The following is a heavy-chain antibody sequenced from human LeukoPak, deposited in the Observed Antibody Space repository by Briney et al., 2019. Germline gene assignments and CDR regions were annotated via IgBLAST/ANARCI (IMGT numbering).Heavy chain of an antibody. V-gene: IGHV3-30*04. CDR1: GFTFSSYA. CDR2: ISYDGSNK. Sequence: PGGSLRLSCAASGFTFSSYAMHWVRQAPGKGLEWVAVISYDGSNKYYADSVKGRFTISRDNSKNTLYLQMNSLRAEDTAVYYCALLNNGITIFGGWGQGTLVTVSS. D-gene: IGHD3-3*01. J-gene: IGHJ4*02. CDR3: ALLNNGITIFGG.